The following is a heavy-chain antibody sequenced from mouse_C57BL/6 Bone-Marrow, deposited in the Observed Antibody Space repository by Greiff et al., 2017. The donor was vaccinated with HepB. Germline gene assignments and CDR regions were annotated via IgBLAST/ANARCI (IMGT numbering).Heavy chain of an antibody. D-gene: IGHD1-1*01. V-gene: IGHV8-12*01. CDR3: ARNYYGSYWYFDV. Sequence: QVQLKESGPGILQSSQTLSLTCSFSGFSLSTSGMGVSWIRQPSGKGLEWLAHIYWDDDKRYNPSLKSRLTISKDTSRNQVFLKITSVDTADTATYYCARNYYGSYWYFDVWGTGTTVTVSS. CDR2: IYWDDDK. CDR1: GFSLSTSGMG. J-gene: IGHJ1*03.